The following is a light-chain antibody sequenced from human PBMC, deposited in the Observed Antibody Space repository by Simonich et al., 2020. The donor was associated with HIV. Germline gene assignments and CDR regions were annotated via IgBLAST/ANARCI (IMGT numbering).Light chain of an antibody. Sequence: DIVMTQSPDSLAVSLGERATINCKSSQSVSSNLAWYQQRPGQAPSLLIYAASTRATGIPARFSGSGSGTEFTLTISSMQSEDFAVYYCQQYNNWPFTFGPGTKVDIK. CDR3: QQYNNWPFT. CDR2: AAS. V-gene: IGKV3-15*01. J-gene: IGKJ3*01. CDR1: QSVSSN.